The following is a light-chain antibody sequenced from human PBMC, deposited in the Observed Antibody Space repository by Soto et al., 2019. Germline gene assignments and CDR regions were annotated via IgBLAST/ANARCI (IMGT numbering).Light chain of an antibody. CDR2: GAS. CDR3: QQSGSSAYT. J-gene: IGKJ2*01. Sequence: EIVLTQSPGTLSLSPGERATLSCRASQSVSSSYLAWYQQKPGQAPRLLIYGASSRATGMPDRLSGSGSGTDFSLAISRLEPEEFAVYYCQQSGSSAYTFGQGTKLEIK. V-gene: IGKV3-20*01. CDR1: QSVSSSY.